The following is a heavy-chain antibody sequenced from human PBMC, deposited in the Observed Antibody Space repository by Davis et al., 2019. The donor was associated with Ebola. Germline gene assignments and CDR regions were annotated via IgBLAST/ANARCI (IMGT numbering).Heavy chain of an antibody. CDR3: ARGYGVAAD. CDR2: MNPNSDNT. CDR1: SYTFTSYD. J-gene: IGHJ4*02. Sequence: AASVKVSCNASSYTFTSYDISWVRQATGQGLEWMGWMNPNSDNTGYPQKFQGRVTITRNTSISTAYMELSSLRSEDTAVYYCARGYGVAADWGQGTLVTVSS. D-gene: IGHD2-15*01. V-gene: IGHV1-8*01.